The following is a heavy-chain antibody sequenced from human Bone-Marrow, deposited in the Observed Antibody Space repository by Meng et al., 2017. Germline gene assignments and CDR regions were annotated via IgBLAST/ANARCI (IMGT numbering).Heavy chain of an antibody. CDR3: ARVWYYGSGSYYNAPGFDI. CDR2: IYTSGST. V-gene: IGHV4-4*07. D-gene: IGHD3-10*01. CDR1: GGSISSYY. J-gene: IGHJ3*02. Sequence: SETLSLTCTVSGGSISSYYWSWIRQPAGKGLEWIGRIYTSGSTNYNPSLKSRVTMSVDTSKNQFSLKLSSVTAADTAVYYCARVWYYGSGSYYNAPGFDIWGQGTMVTVSS.